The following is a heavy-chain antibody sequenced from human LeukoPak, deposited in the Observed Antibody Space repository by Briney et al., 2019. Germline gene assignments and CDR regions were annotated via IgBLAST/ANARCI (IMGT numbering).Heavy chain of an antibody. CDR2: INHSGST. D-gene: IGHD2-8*01. V-gene: IGHV4-34*01. CDR3: ARDVPDCTNGVCYPCGMDV. Sequence: PSGTLSLTCAVYGGSFSGYYWSWIRQPPGKGLEWIGEINHSGSTNYNPSLKSRVIISVDTSKNQFSLKLSSVTAADTAVYYCARDVPDCTNGVCYPCGMDVWGQGTTVTVSS. J-gene: IGHJ6*02. CDR1: GGSFSGYY.